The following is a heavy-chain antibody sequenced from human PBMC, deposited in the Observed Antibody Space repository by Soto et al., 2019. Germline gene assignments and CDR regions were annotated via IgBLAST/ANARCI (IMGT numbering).Heavy chain of an antibody. V-gene: IGHV3-72*01. CDR2: IRDKANSYTT. D-gene: IGHD6-6*01. CDR1: GFTFSDHY. Sequence: PGGSLRLSCAASGFTFSDHYMDWVRQAPGKGLEWIGRIRDKANSYTTEYAASVKGRFSVSRDDSESSLYLQMNSLKTDDTATYYCARGSSSSRSFYYYGLGVWGQGTTFTVSS. CDR3: ARGSSSSRSFYYYGLGV. J-gene: IGHJ6*02.